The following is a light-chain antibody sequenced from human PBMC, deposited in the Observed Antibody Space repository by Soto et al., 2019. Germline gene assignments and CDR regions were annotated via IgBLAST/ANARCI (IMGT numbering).Light chain of an antibody. V-gene: IGLV1-40*01. CDR3: QSYDRSLSGYCV. CDR2: SNN. Sequence: QSVLTQPPSVSGAPGQRVTISCTGSSSNIGAGYAVNWYQQLPGTAPKLLMSSNNNRPSGVPDRFSGSKSGTSASLAITGLQAEYEADYYCQSYDRSLSGYCVCGGGTKLTVL. J-gene: IGLJ3*02. CDR1: SSNIGAGYA.